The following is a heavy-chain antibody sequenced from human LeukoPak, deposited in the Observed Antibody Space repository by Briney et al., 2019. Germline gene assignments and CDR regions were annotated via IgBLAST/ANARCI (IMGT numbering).Heavy chain of an antibody. CDR3: ARDSGYTAMVPNDAFDI. Sequence: GGSLRLSCAASGFTFSSYSMSWLRLAPGKGLEWVSYISSSSNTIHYADSVKGRFSISRDNAKNSLYLQMNSLRAEDTAVYYCARDSGYTAMVPNDAFDIWGQGTMVTVSS. V-gene: IGHV3-48*04. J-gene: IGHJ3*02. CDR2: ISSSSNTI. CDR1: GFTFSSYS. D-gene: IGHD5-18*01.